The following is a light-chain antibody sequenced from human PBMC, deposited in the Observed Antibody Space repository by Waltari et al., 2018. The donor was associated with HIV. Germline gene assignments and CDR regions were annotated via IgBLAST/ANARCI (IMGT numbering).Light chain of an antibody. CDR1: SSDVGGYNY. J-gene: IGLJ3*02. V-gene: IGLV2-11*01. CDR2: DVT. Sequence: QSALTQPRSVSGSPGQSVTISCTGTSSDVGGYNYVPWYQQNPGKAPKFIIYDVTKRPSGVPVRFAGSKSGNTASLTISGLQAEDEADYYCCSYAGNYPVLFGGGTKLTVL. CDR3: CSYAGNYPVL.